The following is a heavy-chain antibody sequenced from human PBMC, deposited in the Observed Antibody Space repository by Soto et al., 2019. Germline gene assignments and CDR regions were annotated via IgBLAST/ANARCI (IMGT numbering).Heavy chain of an antibody. D-gene: IGHD1-1*01. CDR2: IYPGDSDT. CDR3: ARHRTTGYSLAAFDI. J-gene: IGHJ3*02. V-gene: IGHV5-51*01. CDR1: GYSFTSYL. Sequence: EVQLVQSGAEVKKPGESLRISCKGSGYSFTSYLIGWVRQMPGKGLEWMGIIYPGDSDTRYRPSFQGQVTISADKSITTAYLQWSSRKASDTAMYYCARHRTTGYSLAAFDIWGQGTMVTVSS.